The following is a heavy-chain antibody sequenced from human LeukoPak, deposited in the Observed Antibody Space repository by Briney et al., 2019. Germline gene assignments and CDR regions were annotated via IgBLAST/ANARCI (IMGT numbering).Heavy chain of an antibody. CDR2: IKSKTDGGTT. Sequence: PGGSLRLSCAASGFTFSNAWMSWVRQAPGKGLEWVGRIKSKTDGGTTDYAAPVKGRFTISRDDSKNTLYLQVNSLKTEDTAVYYCTTDSGNSDAFDIWGQGTMVTVSS. D-gene: IGHD4-23*01. V-gene: IGHV3-15*01. CDR1: GFTFSNAW. CDR3: TTDSGNSDAFDI. J-gene: IGHJ3*02.